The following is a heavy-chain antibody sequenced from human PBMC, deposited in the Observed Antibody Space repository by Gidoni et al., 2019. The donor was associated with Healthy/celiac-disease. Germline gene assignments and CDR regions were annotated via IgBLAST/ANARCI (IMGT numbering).Heavy chain of an antibody. CDR1: GVSISSSSYY. V-gene: IGHV4-39*01. CDR3: ARHLGVGAFDI. CDR2: IYYSGST. J-gene: IGHJ3*02. Sequence: QLQLQESGPGLVKPSETLSLTCTVSGVSISSSSYYWGWIRQPPGKGLEWIGSIYYSGSTYYNPSLKSRVTISVDTSKNQFSLKLSSVTAADTAVYYCARHLGVGAFDIWGQGTMVTVSS. D-gene: IGHD3-16*01.